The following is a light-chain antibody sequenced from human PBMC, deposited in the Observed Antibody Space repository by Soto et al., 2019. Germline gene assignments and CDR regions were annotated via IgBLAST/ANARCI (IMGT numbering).Light chain of an antibody. V-gene: IGLV2-14*01. J-gene: IGLJ1*01. Sequence: QSALAQPASVSGSPGQSITISCTGTSSDVGGYRYVSWFQQHPGKAPKLIIYEVSHRPSGVSNRFSGSKSGNTASLTISGLQDEDEADYYCNSYTSRNPYVFGSGTK. CDR3: NSYTSRNPYV. CDR1: SSDVGGYRY. CDR2: EVS.